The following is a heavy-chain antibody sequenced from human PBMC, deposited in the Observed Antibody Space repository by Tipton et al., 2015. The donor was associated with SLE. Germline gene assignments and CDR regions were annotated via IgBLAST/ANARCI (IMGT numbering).Heavy chain of an antibody. Sequence: VQLVQSGGGLIQPGGSLRLSCAASGFTVSSHYMSWVRQAPGEGLEGVSAISGSGGSTYYADSVKGRFTISRDNSKNTLYLQMNSLRAEDTAVYYCAKGYYGSGTRYYMDVWGKGTTVTVSS. CDR2: ISGSGGST. CDR3: AKGYYGSGTRYYMDV. D-gene: IGHD3-10*01. CDR1: GFTVSSHY. V-gene: IGHV3-23*04. J-gene: IGHJ6*03.